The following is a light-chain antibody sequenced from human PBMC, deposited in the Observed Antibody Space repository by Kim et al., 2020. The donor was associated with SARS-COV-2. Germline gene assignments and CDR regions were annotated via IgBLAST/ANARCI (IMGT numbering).Light chain of an antibody. CDR1: SSDVGGYNY. V-gene: IGLV2-11*01. Sequence: QSALTQPRSVSGSPGQSVTISCTGTSSDVGGYNYVSWYQQHPGKAPKLMIYDVSKRPSGVPDRFSGSKSGNTASLTVSGLQAEDEADYYCSSHAGRVCGGGSQLTVL. J-gene: IGLJ2*01. CDR3: SSHAGRV. CDR2: DVS.